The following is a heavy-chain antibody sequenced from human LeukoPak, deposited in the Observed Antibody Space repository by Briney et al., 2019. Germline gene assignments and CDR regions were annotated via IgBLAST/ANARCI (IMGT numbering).Heavy chain of an antibody. CDR3: ARDDWLGYCSGGSCLVDY. CDR2: ISAYNGNT. Sequence: ASVKVSCKASGYTFTSCGISWVRQAPGQGLEWMGWISAYNGNTNYAQKLQGRVTMTTDTSTSTAYMELRSLRSDDTAVYYCARDDWLGYCSGGSCLVDYWGQGTLVTVSS. CDR1: GYTFTSCG. V-gene: IGHV1-18*01. D-gene: IGHD2-15*01. J-gene: IGHJ4*02.